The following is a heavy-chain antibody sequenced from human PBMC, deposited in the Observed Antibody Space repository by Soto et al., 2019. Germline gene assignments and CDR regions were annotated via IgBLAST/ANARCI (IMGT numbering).Heavy chain of an antibody. J-gene: IGHJ4*02. CDR1: GYTFTGYY. V-gene: IGHV1-2*02. CDR3: ARGGGRTYPPRKYSFDY. Sequence: ASVKVSCKASGYTFTGYYMHWVRQAPGQGLEWMGWINPNSGGTNYAQKFQGRVTMTRDTSISTAYMELSRLRSDDTAVYYCARGGGRTYPPRKYSFDYWGQGTLVTVSS. CDR2: INPNSGGT. D-gene: IGHD1-7*01.